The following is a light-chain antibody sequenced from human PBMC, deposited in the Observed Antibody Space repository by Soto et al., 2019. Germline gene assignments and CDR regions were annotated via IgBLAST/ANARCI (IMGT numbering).Light chain of an antibody. CDR2: GAS. J-gene: IGKJ1*01. V-gene: IGKV3-15*01. Sequence: EIVMTQSPATLSVSPGERATLSCRASQSVSNKLAWYQQKPGQAPWLLIYGASTRATGISARFSGSGSGTQFTLTISSLQSEDFAVYYCQQYNNWRTWTFGQGTKVEIK. CDR3: QQYNNWRTWT. CDR1: QSVSNK.